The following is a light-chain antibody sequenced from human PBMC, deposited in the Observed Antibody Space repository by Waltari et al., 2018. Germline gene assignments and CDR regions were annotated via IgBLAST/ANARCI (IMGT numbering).Light chain of an antibody. V-gene: IGKV3-11*01. Sequence: EIVLTQSPAILSLSPGDRATLSCRASQSVSSYLAWYQQKSGQAPRLLIYDASNRATGIPARFSGSGSGTDFTLTISSLEPEDFAVYYCQQRSSWPTFGQGTKVEIK. CDR2: DAS. CDR1: QSVSSY. J-gene: IGKJ1*01. CDR3: QQRSSWPT.